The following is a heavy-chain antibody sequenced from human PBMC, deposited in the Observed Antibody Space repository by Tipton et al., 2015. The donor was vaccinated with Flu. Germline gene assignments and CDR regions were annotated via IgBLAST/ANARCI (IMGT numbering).Heavy chain of an antibody. V-gene: IGHV4-4*07. CDR2: IYTSGST. Sequence: TLSLTCTVSGGSISSYYWSWIRQPAGKGLEWIGRIYTSGSTNYNPSLKSRVTISVDTSKNQFSLKLSSVTAADTAVYYCARASGLSWINRGSYYYGMDVWGQGTTVTVSS. CDR1: GGSISSYY. CDR3: ARASGLSWINRGSYYYGMDV. J-gene: IGHJ6*02. D-gene: IGHD2-2*03.